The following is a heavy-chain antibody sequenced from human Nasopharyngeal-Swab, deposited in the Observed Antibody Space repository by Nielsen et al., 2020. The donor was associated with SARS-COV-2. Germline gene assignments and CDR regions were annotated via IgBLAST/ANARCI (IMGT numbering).Heavy chain of an antibody. CDR1: GFSFSIYG. CDR3: ARDQYYDSSGYYYYGMDV. V-gene: IGHV3-48*01. J-gene: IGHJ6*02. D-gene: IGHD3-22*01. CDR2: IGSDYHNV. Sequence: GESLKISCAASGFSFSIYGMSWVRQAPGKVLEWVSYIGSDYHNVHYADSVKGRFTISRDNAKNSLYLQMNSLRAEDTAVYYCARDQYYDSSGYYYYGMDVWGQGTTVTVSS.